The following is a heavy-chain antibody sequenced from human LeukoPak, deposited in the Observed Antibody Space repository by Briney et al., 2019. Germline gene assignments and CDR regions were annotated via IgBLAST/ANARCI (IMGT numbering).Heavy chain of an antibody. Sequence: GGSLRLSCAASGFTFSSYAMHWVRQAPGKGLEWVAVISYDGSNKYYADSVKGRFTISRDNSKNTLYLQMNSLRAEDTAVYYCARDEVGGGPSFLFYWGQGTLVTVFS. CDR3: ARDEVGGGPSFLFY. V-gene: IGHV3-30*04. CDR1: GFTFSSYA. J-gene: IGHJ4*02. CDR2: ISYDGSNK. D-gene: IGHD3-16*01.